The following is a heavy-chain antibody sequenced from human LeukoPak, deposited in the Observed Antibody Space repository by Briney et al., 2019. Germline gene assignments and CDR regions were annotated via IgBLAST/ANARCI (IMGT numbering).Heavy chain of an antibody. CDR3: AREGHNLWFGTGFDF. Sequence: GGSLRLSCAASGFSFSKYWMHWVRQAPGKGLVWVSRINLDGSSRSYADSVKGRFTISRDNAKNTLYLQMNSLRPEDTAVYYCAREGHNLWFGTGFDFWGQGTLVTVSS. CDR2: INLDGSSR. CDR1: GFSFSKYW. D-gene: IGHD3-10*01. V-gene: IGHV3-74*01. J-gene: IGHJ4*02.